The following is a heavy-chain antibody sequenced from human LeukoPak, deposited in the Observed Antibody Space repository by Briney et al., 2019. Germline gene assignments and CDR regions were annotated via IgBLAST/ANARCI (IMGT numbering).Heavy chain of an antibody. V-gene: IGHV1-8*01. J-gene: IGHJ4*02. CDR3: ARGPRRGYSYVQDFDY. CDR1: GYTFTSYD. CDR2: MNPNSGNT. D-gene: IGHD5-18*01. Sequence: ASVKVSCKASGYTFTSYDINWVRQATGQGLEWMGWMNPNSGNTGYAQKFQGRVTMTRNTSISTAYMELSSLRCEDTAVYYCARGPRRGYSYVQDFDYWGQGTLVAVSS.